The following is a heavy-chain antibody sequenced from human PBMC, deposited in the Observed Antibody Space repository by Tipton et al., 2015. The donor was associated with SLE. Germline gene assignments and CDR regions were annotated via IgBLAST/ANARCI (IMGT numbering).Heavy chain of an antibody. J-gene: IGHJ4*02. V-gene: IGHV4-31*11. D-gene: IGHD1-26*01. CDR2: IYYSGAT. CDR1: GDSIRRGPHY. Sequence: GLVKPSETLSVICAVSGDSIRRGPHYYNWIRQHPGKGLEWIGYIYYSGATHYNPSLRGRITISLDTSRNHFSLKLSSVTAADTALYYCARHFSGSYSFDYWGQGKLVTVSS. CDR3: ARHFSGSYSFDY.